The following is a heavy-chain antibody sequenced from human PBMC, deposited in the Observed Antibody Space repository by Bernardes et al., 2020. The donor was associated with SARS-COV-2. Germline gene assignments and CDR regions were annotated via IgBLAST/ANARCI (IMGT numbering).Heavy chain of an antibody. Sequence: GGSLRLSCAASGFTFSSYSMNWVRQAPGKGLEWVSSITSTSGYIRYADSVKGRFTISRDNANNSLFLQMNSLRANDTAVYYCAGGGGSGGMDVWGQGTTVTVSS. J-gene: IGHJ6*02. CDR1: GFTFSSYS. V-gene: IGHV3-21*01. CDR3: AGGGGSGGMDV. D-gene: IGHD1-26*01. CDR2: ITSTSGYI.